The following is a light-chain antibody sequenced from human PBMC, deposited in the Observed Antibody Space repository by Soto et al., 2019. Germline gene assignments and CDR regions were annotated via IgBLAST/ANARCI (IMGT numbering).Light chain of an antibody. J-gene: IGLJ2*01. CDR2: DVS. V-gene: IGLV2-14*01. CDR1: SSDVGGYNY. CDR3: SSYTSSSTPL. Sequence: QSVLTQPASVSGSPGQSITISCTGTSSDVGGYNYVSWYQQHPGKAPKLMIYDVSNRPSGVSNRFSGSKSGNTASLTISGFQAEDEADYYCSSYTSSSTPLFGGGTKLTVL.